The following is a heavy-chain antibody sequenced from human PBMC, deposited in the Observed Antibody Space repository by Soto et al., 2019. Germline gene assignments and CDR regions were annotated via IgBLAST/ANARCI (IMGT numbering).Heavy chain of an antibody. CDR2: ISSTSATI. CDR1: KFTFSGYS. CDR3: ARGSEKGGGP. Sequence: EVQLGECGGGLVQPGGSLRLSCAASKFTFSGYSMNWVRQAPGKGLEWVSYISSTSATIYYADSVKGRFTISRDDAKNSLYLQMNSLRDEDTAVYYCARGSEKGGGPWGQGTLVTVSS. V-gene: IGHV3-48*02. J-gene: IGHJ5*02. D-gene: IGHD3-16*01.